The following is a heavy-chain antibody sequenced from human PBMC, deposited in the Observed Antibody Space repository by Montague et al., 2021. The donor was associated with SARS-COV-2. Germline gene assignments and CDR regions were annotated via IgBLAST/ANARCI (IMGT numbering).Heavy chain of an antibody. D-gene: IGHD3-3*01. Sequence: TLSLTCTVSGGSISSGKYYWSWIRQPAGKGLEWIGRMYTSGSTNYNPTLKSRVTISVDTSKNQLSLKLNSVTAADTAVYYCATDPPVVIIISSVNYYGMDVWGQGTPVTVSS. J-gene: IGHJ6*02. CDR1: GGSISSGKYY. V-gene: IGHV4-61*02. CDR2: MYTSGST. CDR3: ATDPPVVIIISSVNYYGMDV.